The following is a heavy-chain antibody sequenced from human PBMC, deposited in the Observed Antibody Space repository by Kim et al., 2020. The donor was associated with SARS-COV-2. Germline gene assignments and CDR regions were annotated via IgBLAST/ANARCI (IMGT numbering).Heavy chain of an antibody. D-gene: IGHD4-17*01. V-gene: IGHV3-21*01. Sequence: YAESVKGRFTISRDNAQNSLYLQMNSLRAEDTAVYYCARAWTPATVAFDIWGQGTMVTVSS. J-gene: IGHJ3*02. CDR3: ARAWTPATVAFDI.